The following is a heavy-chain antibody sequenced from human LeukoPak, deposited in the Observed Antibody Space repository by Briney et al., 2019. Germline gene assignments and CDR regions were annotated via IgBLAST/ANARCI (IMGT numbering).Heavy chain of an antibody. J-gene: IGHJ4*02. CDR1: GGSISNYY. Sequence: SETLSLTCTVSGGSISNYYWSWIRQPPGKGLEWLGYIFYTGSTNYNPSLKSRVTISLDTSKNQFSLKLSSVTAADTAVYYCARSKASDYWGQGXLVTVSS. CDR3: ARSKASDY. V-gene: IGHV4-59*08. CDR2: IFYTGST.